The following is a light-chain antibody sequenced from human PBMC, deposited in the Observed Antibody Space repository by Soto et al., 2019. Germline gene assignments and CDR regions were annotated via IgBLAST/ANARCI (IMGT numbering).Light chain of an antibody. Sequence: EIVLTQSPGTLSLSPGERATLSCRASQRVSSNYLAWYQQKPGQAPRLLIYGVSGRPTGIPDRFSGSGSGTEFTLTISRLEPEDFAVYYCQQYYTTARTFGQGTKVEIK. CDR1: QRVSSNY. V-gene: IGKV3-20*01. CDR2: GVS. CDR3: QQYYTTART. J-gene: IGKJ1*01.